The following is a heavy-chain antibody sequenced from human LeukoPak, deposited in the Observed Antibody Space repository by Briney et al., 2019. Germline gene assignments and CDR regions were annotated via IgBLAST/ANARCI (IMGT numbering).Heavy chain of an antibody. CDR3: AREVWNEGIVVVPAASDAFDI. Sequence: ASVKVSCKASGYTFTSYYMHWVRQAPGQGLEWMGIINPSGGSTSYAQKFQGRVTMTRDMSTSTVYMELSSLRSEDTAVYYCAREVWNEGIVVVPAASDAFDIWGQGTMVTVSS. J-gene: IGHJ3*02. CDR2: INPSGGST. V-gene: IGHV1-46*01. CDR1: GYTFTSYY. D-gene: IGHD2-2*01.